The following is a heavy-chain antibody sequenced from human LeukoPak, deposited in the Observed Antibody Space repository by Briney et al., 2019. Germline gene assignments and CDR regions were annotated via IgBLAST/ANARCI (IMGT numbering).Heavy chain of an antibody. Sequence: SQTLSLTCTVSGGSISSGSYYWSWIRQPAGKGLEWIGRIYASGSTNYNPSLKSRVTISVDTSKNQFSLKLSSVTAADTAVYYCARVPRITMTFWYFDLWGRGTLVTVSS. CDR2: IYASGST. D-gene: IGHD3-22*01. V-gene: IGHV4-61*02. CDR1: GGSISSGSYY. J-gene: IGHJ2*01. CDR3: ARVPRITMTFWYFDL.